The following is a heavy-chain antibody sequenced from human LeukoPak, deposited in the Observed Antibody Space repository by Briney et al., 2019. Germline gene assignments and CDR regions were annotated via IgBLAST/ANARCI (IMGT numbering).Heavy chain of an antibody. Sequence: SSETLSLTCTVSGGSIRTYYWSWIRQPPGKGLEWIGYIYFSASTNYNPSLKSRVTISGDTSKNQLSLKLTSVTAADTAVYYCARGTAAAGVFYFQHWGQGTLVTVSS. CDR2: IYFSAST. V-gene: IGHV4-59*01. CDR3: ARGTAAAGVFYFQH. J-gene: IGHJ1*01. D-gene: IGHD6-13*01. CDR1: GGSIRTYY.